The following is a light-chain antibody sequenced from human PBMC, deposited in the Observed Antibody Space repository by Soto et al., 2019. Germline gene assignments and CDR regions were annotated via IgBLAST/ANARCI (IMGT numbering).Light chain of an antibody. Sequence: QLVLTQSPSASASLGASVKLTCTLSSGHSSYAIAWHQQQPEKGPRYLMKLNSDGSHSKGDGIPDRFSSSSSGAERYLTISSLQSEDEADYYCQTWGTCISAVVFGGGTKLTVL. J-gene: IGLJ2*01. CDR3: QTWGTCISAVV. CDR2: LNSDGSH. CDR1: SGHSSYA. V-gene: IGLV4-69*01.